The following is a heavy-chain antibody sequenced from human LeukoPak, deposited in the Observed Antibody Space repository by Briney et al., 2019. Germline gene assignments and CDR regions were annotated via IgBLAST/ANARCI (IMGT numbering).Heavy chain of an antibody. CDR1: GFTFSIYR. CDR2: ISTSSSII. Sequence: GGSLRLFCAASGFTFSIYRMNWVRQAPGKGLEWVSHISTSSSIIYYADSVEGRFTISRDNAKNSLYLQMNSLRDEDTAVYYCARKGIGNWGSDYWGQGTLVTVSS. CDR3: ARKGIGNWGSDY. J-gene: IGHJ4*02. V-gene: IGHV3-48*02. D-gene: IGHD7-27*01.